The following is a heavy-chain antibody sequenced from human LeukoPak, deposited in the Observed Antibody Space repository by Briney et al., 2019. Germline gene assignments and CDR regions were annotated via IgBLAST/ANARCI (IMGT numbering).Heavy chain of an antibody. V-gene: IGHV4-39*07. J-gene: IGHJ3*02. D-gene: IGHD1-26*01. CDR3: ARVQRVWPRIVGATYDAFDI. CDR1: GGSISSSSYY. Sequence: SETLSLTCTVSGGSISSSSYYWGWIRQPPGKGLEWIGSIYYSGSTYYNPSLKSRVTISVDTSKNQFSLKLSSVTAADTAVYYCARVQRVWPRIVGATYDAFDIWGQGTMVTVSS. CDR2: IYYSGST.